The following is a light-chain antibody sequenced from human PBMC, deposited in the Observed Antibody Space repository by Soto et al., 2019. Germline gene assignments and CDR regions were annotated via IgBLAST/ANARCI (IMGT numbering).Light chain of an antibody. Sequence: DIQMTQSPSSLSASVGDRVTITCRASQSITNSLNWYQHKPGKAPTLVVYAASSLQSGVPSRFSASGSGRDFTLTISSLQPEDFATYFCQQGHSMPFTFGPGTKVVIK. CDR3: QQGHSMPFT. V-gene: IGKV1-39*01. J-gene: IGKJ3*01. CDR1: QSITNS. CDR2: AAS.